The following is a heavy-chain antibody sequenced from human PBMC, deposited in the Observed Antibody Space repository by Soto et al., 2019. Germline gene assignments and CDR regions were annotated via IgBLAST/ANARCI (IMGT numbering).Heavy chain of an antibody. V-gene: IGHV5-51*01. Sequence: PGGSLKISCKGSGYRFTNYCIGWVRQMPGEGLEWMGIIYPGGSDTRYSPSFQGQVTISADESFSTAYLQLSSLKASDTAMYYCARTPIVAVAATVNFDYWGQGALVTVSS. CDR1: GYRFTNYC. J-gene: IGHJ4*02. CDR2: IYPGGSDT. D-gene: IGHD6-19*01. CDR3: ARTPIVAVAATVNFDY.